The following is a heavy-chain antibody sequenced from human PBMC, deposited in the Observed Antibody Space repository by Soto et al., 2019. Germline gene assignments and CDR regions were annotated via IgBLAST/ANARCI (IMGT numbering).Heavy chain of an antibody. CDR1: GYPFTHYG. D-gene: IGHD3-22*01. J-gene: IGHJ4*02. Sequence: ASVKVSCKSSGYPFTHYGITWVRQAPGQGLEWMGWISAYNGNTKYAQKLQGRVTMTTDTSTSTAYMELRSLRSDDTAVYYCARDLTPGVVDHWGQGTLVTVSS. CDR3: ARDLTPGVVDH. CDR2: ISAYNGNT. V-gene: IGHV1-18*01.